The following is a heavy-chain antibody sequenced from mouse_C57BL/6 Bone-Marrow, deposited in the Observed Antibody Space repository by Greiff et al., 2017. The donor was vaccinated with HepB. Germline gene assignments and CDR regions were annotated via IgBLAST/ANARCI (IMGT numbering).Heavy chain of an antibody. J-gene: IGHJ2*01. CDR1: GYTFTDYE. CDR3: ARRITTVVTFDY. V-gene: IGHV1-15*01. Sequence: QVQLQQSGAELVRPGASVTLSCKASGYTFTDYEMHWVKQTPVHGLEWIGAIDPETGSTNYNEKFKSKATLTVDKSSSTAYMQLSSLTSEDSAVYYCARRITTVVTFDYWGQGTTLTVSS. D-gene: IGHD1-1*01. CDR2: IDPETGST.